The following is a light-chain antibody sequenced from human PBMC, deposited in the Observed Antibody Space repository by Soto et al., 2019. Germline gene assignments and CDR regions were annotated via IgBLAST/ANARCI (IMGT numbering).Light chain of an antibody. V-gene: IGKV3-11*01. J-gene: IGKJ4*01. CDR3: QQRSNWPPVT. CDR2: GAF. CDR1: PSVTNF. Sequence: ESVLAQSPGTLSLSPGESATLSCRASPSVTNFLAWYQQKPGQAPRLLIYGAFNRATGIPARFSGSGSGTDFTLTISTLEPEDSAVYYCQQRSNWPPVTFGGGTKVDIK.